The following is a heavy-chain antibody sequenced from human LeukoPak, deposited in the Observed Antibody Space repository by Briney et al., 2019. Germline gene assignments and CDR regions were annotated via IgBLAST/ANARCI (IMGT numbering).Heavy chain of an antibody. J-gene: IGHJ4*02. CDR1: GGTFSSHA. V-gene: IGHV1-69*13. CDR3: ARDAVYDSSAYYDC. Sequence: SVKVSCKASGGTFSSHAISWVRQAPGQGLEWMGGIIPIFGTANYAQKFQGRVTITADESTSTAYMELSSLRSEDTAVYYCARDAVYDSSAYYDCWGQGTLVTVSS. CDR2: IIPIFGTA. D-gene: IGHD3-22*01.